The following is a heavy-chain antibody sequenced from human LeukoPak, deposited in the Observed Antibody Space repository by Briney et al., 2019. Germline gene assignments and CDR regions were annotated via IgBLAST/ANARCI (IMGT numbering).Heavy chain of an antibody. Sequence: SETLSLTCAVYGGSFSGYYWSLIRQPPWKGLEWIGEINHSGSTNYNPSLKSRVTMSVDTSKNQFSLKLSSVTAADTAVYYCARDWLYDSSGYDAFDIWGQGTMVTVSS. V-gene: IGHV4-34*01. CDR3: ARDWLYDSSGYDAFDI. CDR1: GGSFSGYY. J-gene: IGHJ3*02. D-gene: IGHD3-22*01. CDR2: INHSGST.